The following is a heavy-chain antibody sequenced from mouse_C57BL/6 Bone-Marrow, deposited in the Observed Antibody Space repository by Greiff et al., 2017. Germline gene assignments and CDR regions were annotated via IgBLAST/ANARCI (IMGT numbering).Heavy chain of an antibody. CDR3: ARKTYYDYEGYAMDY. D-gene: IGHD2-4*01. J-gene: IGHJ4*01. V-gene: IGHV1-9*01. CDR1: GYTFTGYW. CDR2: ILPGSGST. Sequence: QVQLQQSGAELMKPGASVKLSCKAPGYTFTGYWIEWVKQRPGHGLEWIGEILPGSGSTNYNEKFKGKATFTADTSSNTAYRQLISLTTEDSAIYYCARKTYYDYEGYAMDYWGQGTSVTVSS.